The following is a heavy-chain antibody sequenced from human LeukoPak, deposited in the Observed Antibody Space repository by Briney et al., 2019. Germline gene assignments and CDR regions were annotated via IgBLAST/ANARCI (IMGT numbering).Heavy chain of an antibody. CDR1: GGSISTGNYY. Sequence: PSQTLSLTCTVSGGSISTGNYYWSWIWQPAGKGLEWIGRIYVSGSTNYNPFLKSRVTISVDSSKNQFSLKLNSVTAADTAVYYCARVNVPTVVNRGFDYWGQGTLVTVSS. D-gene: IGHD4-23*01. CDR2: IYVSGST. CDR3: ARVNVPTVVNRGFDY. V-gene: IGHV4-61*02. J-gene: IGHJ4*02.